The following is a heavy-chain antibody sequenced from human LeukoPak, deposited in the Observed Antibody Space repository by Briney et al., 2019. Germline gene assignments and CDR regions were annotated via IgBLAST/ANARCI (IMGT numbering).Heavy chain of an antibody. V-gene: IGHV3-9*01. CDR2: ISWNSGRI. Sequence: GGSLRLSCAASGFTFDDYAMHWVRQAPGKGLEWVSGISWNSGRIGYADSVKGRFTISRDNSKNTLYLQMNSLRAEDTAVYYCARGSDYYDSSGYSIRFDYWGQGTLVTVSS. D-gene: IGHD3-22*01. J-gene: IGHJ4*02. CDR3: ARGSDYYDSSGYSIRFDY. CDR1: GFTFDDYA.